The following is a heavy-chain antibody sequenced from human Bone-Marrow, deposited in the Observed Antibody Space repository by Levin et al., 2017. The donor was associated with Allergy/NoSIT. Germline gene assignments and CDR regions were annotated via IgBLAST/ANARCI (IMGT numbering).Heavy chain of an antibody. J-gene: IGHJ6*03. CDR2: IRGSSSYI. D-gene: IGHD3-3*01. CDR3: ARRNDFWSRTHGGYYLFMDV. Sequence: GESLKISCAASGFTFSSYTMNWVRQAPGKGLEWVSSIRGSSSYITFSDSVKGRLTISRDNAKNSLYLQMNNLRAEDTAVYYCARRNDFWSRTHGGYYLFMDVWGKGTTVTVSS. CDR1: GFTFSSYT. V-gene: IGHV3-21*01.